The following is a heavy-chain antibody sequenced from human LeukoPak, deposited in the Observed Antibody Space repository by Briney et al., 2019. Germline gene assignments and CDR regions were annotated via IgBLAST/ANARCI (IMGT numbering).Heavy chain of an antibody. CDR2: IYYSGNA. D-gene: IGHD3-22*01. CDR1: GGSIRSGGYY. J-gene: IGHJ4*02. Sequence: SETLSLTCTVPGGSIRSGGYYWSWIRQHPGKGLEWIGYIYYSGNAYYNPSLTSRVTISVDTSKNQFSLKLSSVTAADTAVYYCARAGYDSSGYSTYYFDYWGQGTLVTVSS. V-gene: IGHV4-31*03. CDR3: ARAGYDSSGYSTYYFDY.